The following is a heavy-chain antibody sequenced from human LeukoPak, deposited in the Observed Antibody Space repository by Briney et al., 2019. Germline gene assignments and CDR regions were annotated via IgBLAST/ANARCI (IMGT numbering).Heavy chain of an antibody. V-gene: IGHV3-21*01. D-gene: IGHD6-13*01. Sequence: SGGSLRLSCAASGFTFSTYNMNWVRQAPGKGLEWVSSISSSSSYIYYADSVKGRFTISRDNAKNSLYLQMNSLRAEDTAVYYCARDVTFSAAGTGGIYFDYWGQGTLVTVSS. CDR1: GFTFSTYN. CDR3: ARDVTFSAAGTGGIYFDY. CDR2: ISSSSSYI. J-gene: IGHJ4*02.